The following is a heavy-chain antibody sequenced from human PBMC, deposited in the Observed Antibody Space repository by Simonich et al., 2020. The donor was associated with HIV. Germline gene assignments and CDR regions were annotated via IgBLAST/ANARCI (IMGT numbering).Heavy chain of an antibody. CDR1: GFPFSTHG. CDR3: ARGWSGYFDY. V-gene: IGHV3-33*01. J-gene: IGHJ4*02. Sequence: QVRLVESGGGVVQTGRSLRLSCAASGFPFSTHGIHWVRQAPGKGLEWVAVIWYDGSKKYYADSVKGRFTISRDNSKNTVYLQMNSLRGEDTAVYYCARGWSGYFDYWGQGTLVTISS. D-gene: IGHD6-13*01. CDR2: IWYDGSKK.